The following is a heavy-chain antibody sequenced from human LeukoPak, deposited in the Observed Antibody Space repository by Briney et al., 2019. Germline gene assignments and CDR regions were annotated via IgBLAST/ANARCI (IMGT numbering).Heavy chain of an antibody. CDR3: ARGIYDFWSGYPAINNWFDP. Sequence: SETLSLTCTVSGGSISSYYWSWIRQPPGKGLEWIGYIYYSGSTNYNPSLKSRVTISVDTSKNQFSLKLSSVTAADTAVYYCARGIYDFWSGYPAINNWFDPWGQGTLVTVSS. D-gene: IGHD3-3*01. CDR1: GGSISSYY. CDR2: IYYSGST. V-gene: IGHV4-59*01. J-gene: IGHJ5*02.